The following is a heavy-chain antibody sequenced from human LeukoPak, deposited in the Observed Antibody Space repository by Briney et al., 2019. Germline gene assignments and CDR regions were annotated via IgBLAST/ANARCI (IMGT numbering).Heavy chain of an antibody. CDR3: AREGYYDSSGYYGSDY. J-gene: IGHJ4*02. CDR2: ISPNSGGT. V-gene: IGHV1-2*06. CDR1: GYTFTGYY. Sequence: EASVKVSCKASGYTFTGYYMHWVRQAPGQGLEWMGRISPNSGGTNYAQKFQGRVTMTRDTSISTAYMELSRLRSDDTAVYYCAREGYYDSSGYYGSDYWGQGTLVTVSP. D-gene: IGHD3-22*01.